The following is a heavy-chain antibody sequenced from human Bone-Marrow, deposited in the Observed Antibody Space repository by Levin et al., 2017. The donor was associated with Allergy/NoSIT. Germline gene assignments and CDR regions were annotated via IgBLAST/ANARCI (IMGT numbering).Heavy chain of an antibody. Sequence: PGGSLRLSCAASGFTFNKFGMNWVRQAPGKGLEWVSSISSSSSHVYYADSVKGRFTISRDNAKNSLYLQMNSLRGEDTAVYYCARDRTYGILRNYGMDVWGQGTTVTVSS. D-gene: IGHD4-17*01. CDR3: ARDRTYGILRNYGMDV. CDR2: ISSSSSHV. V-gene: IGHV3-21*01. CDR1: GFTFNKFG. J-gene: IGHJ6*02.